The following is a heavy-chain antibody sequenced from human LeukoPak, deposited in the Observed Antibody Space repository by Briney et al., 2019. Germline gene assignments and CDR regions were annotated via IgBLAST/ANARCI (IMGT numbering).Heavy chain of an antibody. Sequence: GGSLRLSCAASGFTFSSYSMNWVRQAPGKGLEWVSSISSSSSYIYYADSVKGRFTISRDNAKNSLYLQMNSLRAEDTAVYYCARGRDGYNFYVFDIWGQGTMVTVSS. CDR1: GFTFSSYS. D-gene: IGHD5-24*01. CDR2: ISSSSSYI. V-gene: IGHV3-21*01. CDR3: ARGRDGYNFYVFDI. J-gene: IGHJ3*02.